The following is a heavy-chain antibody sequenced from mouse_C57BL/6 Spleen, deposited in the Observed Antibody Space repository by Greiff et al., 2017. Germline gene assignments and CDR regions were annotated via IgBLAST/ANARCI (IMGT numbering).Heavy chain of an antibody. Sequence: QVQLQQSGAELARPGASVKLSCKASGYTFTSYGISWVKQRTGQGLEWIGEIYPRSGNTYYNEKFKGKATLTADKSSSTAYMELRSLTSEDSAVXFCARRTAQAYAMDYWGQGTSVTVSS. V-gene: IGHV1-81*01. CDR2: IYPRSGNT. CDR1: GYTFTSYG. J-gene: IGHJ4*01. D-gene: IGHD3-2*02. CDR3: ARRTAQAYAMDY.